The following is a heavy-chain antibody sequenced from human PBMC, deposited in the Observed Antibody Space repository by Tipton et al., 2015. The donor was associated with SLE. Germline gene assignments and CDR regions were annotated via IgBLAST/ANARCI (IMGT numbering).Heavy chain of an antibody. V-gene: IGHV3-21*01. CDR2: ISSSSSYI. D-gene: IGHD6-13*01. CDR1: GFTFSSYS. J-gene: IGHJ4*02. CDR3: ARDSSSWDSYFDY. Sequence: SLRLSCAASGFTFSSYSMNWVRQAPGKGLEWVSSISSSSSYIYYADSVKGRFTISRDNAKNSLYLQMNSLRAEDTAVYYCARDSSSWDSYFDYWGQGTLVTVSS.